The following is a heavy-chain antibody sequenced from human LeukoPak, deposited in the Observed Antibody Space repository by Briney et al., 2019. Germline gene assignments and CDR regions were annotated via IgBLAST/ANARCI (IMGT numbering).Heavy chain of an antibody. D-gene: IGHD4-23*01. Sequence: PGGSLRLSCAASGFTFSHYEMNWVRQAPGKGLEWVSYIDTSGGTIYYVDSVKGRFTISRDNAKNSLYLQMNSLRAEDTAVYYCATDYAGNSLWYYYGLGVWGQGTTVTVSS. V-gene: IGHV3-48*03. CDR1: GFTFSHYE. CDR2: IDTSGGTI. CDR3: ATDYAGNSLWYYYGLGV. J-gene: IGHJ6*02.